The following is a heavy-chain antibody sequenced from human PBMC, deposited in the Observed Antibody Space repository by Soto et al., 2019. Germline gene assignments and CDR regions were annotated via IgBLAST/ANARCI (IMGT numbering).Heavy chain of an antibody. CDR2: IYYSGST. V-gene: IGHV4-31*03. CDR1: GGSISSGGYY. J-gene: IGHJ4*02. D-gene: IGHD1-7*01. CDR3: AITGTTYDVDY. Sequence: SETLSLTCTVSGGSISSGGYYWSWIRQHPGRGLEWIGYIYYSGSTYYNPSLKSRVTISVDTSKNQFSLKLSSVTAADTAVYYCAITGTTYDVDYWGQGTLVTVSS.